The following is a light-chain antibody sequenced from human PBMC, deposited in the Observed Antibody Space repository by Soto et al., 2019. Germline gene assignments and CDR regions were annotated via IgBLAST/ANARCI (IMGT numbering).Light chain of an antibody. CDR3: QQSYRAVT. Sequence: IHMTQSPSSLSASVGDRITITCRASQSVSSYLNWYQQKPGKAPRLLIYAASHLQTGVPSRFRGTGSATHFTLTISSLQPEDFATYYCQQSYRAVTFGQGTRLEI. CDR1: QSVSSY. J-gene: IGKJ5*01. V-gene: IGKV1-39*01. CDR2: AAS.